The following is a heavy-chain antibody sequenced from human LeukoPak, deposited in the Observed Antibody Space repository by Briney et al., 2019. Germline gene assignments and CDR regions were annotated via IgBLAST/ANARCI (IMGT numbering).Heavy chain of an antibody. V-gene: IGHV3-30*09. Sequence: DSVKGRFAISRDNSKNTLYLHMNSLRAEDTAVYYCARRDTVTAFDYWGQGTLVTVSS. D-gene: IGHD2-21*02. CDR3: ARRDTVTAFDY. J-gene: IGHJ4*02.